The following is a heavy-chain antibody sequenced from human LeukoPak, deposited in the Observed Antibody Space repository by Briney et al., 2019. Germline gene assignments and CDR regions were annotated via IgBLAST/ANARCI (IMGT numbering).Heavy chain of an antibody. D-gene: IGHD6-19*01. CDR2: ISYDGSNK. CDR3: ATAVASSSGWYADY. CDR1: GFTFSSYA. Sequence: GGSLRLSCAASGFTFSSYAMHWVRQAPGKGLEWVAVISYDGSNKYYADSVKGRFTISRDNSKNTLYLQMNSLRAEDTAVHYCATAVASSSGWYADYWGRGTLVSVSS. J-gene: IGHJ4*02. V-gene: IGHV3-30-3*01.